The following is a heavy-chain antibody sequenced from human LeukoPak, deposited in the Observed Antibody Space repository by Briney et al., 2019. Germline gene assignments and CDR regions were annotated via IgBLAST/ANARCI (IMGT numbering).Heavy chain of an antibody. D-gene: IGHD3-10*01. V-gene: IGHV3-23*01. J-gene: IGHJ4*02. CDR3: AKDVSMVRGALTRYFDY. Sequence: GGALRLSCAASGFTFSSYAMSWVRQAPGKGLEWVSAISGSGGSTYYADSVKGRFTISRDNSKNTLYLQMNSLRAEDTAVYYCAKDVSMVRGALTRYFDYWGQGTLVTVSS. CDR1: GFTFSSYA. CDR2: ISGSGGST.